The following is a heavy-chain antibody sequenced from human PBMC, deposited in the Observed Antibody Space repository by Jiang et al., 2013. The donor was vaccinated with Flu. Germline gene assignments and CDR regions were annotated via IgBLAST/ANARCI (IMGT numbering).Heavy chain of an antibody. CDR3: ASFWYSSSSYN. V-gene: IGHV1-69*04. D-gene: IGHD6-6*01. CDR1: GGTFSSYT. CDR2: IIPILGIA. J-gene: IGHJ4*02. Sequence: SGAEVKKPGSSVKVSCKASGGTFSSYTISWVRQAPGQGLEWMGRIIPILGIANYAQKFQGRVTITADKSTSTAYMELSSLRSEDTAVYYCASFWYSSSSYNWGQGTLVTVSS.